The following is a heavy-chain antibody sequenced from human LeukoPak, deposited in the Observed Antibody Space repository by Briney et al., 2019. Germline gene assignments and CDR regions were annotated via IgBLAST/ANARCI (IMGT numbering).Heavy chain of an antibody. Sequence: GGSLRLSCAASGFSFSDAWMNWVRQAPGKGLEWVGHIRSKADGGTPDYIAPVKGRFTISRDDSKDTLYLQMNSLNTEDTAVYYCARDFPYYYDSSGYLSYYYGMDVWGQGTTVTVSS. J-gene: IGHJ6*02. CDR3: ARDFPYYYDSSGYLSYYYGMDV. V-gene: IGHV3-15*07. CDR1: GFSFSDAW. D-gene: IGHD3-22*01. CDR2: IRSKADGGTP.